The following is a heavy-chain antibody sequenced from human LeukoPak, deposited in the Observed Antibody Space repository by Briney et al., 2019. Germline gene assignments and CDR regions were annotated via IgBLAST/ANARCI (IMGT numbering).Heavy chain of an antibody. CDR3: AAESKQLVDYYYYGMDV. D-gene: IGHD6-6*01. Sequence: SVKVSCKASGFTFTSSAVQWVRQARGQRLEWIGWIVVGSGNTSYAQKFQERVTITRDMPTSTAYMELSSLRSEDTAVYYCAAESKQLVDYYYYGMDVWGQGTTVTVSS. V-gene: IGHV1-58*01. CDR1: GFTFTSSA. CDR2: IVVGSGNT. J-gene: IGHJ6*02.